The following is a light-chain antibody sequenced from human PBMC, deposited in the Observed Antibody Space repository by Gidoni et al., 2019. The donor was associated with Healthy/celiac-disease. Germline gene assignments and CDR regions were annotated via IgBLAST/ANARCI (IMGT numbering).Light chain of an antibody. CDR3: QQRSNWPPLT. Sequence: DSVLPHSPATLSLSPGERATLSCRASQSVSSYLAWYQQKPGQAPRLLIYDASNRATGIPARFSGSGSGTDITLTISSLEPEDFAVDYCQQRSNWPPLTFGGXTKVEIK. CDR2: DAS. J-gene: IGKJ4*01. V-gene: IGKV3-11*01. CDR1: QSVSSY.